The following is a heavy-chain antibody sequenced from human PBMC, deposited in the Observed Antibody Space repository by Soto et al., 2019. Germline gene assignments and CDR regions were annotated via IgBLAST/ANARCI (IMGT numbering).Heavy chain of an antibody. Sequence: QVQLVQSGAEVKKPGSSVKVSCKASGGTFSTYAISWVRQAPGQGLEWRGGNIPIFGTAKYAQKFQGRVTITADESTSTAYMELSSLRSEDTAVYYCAREIVGVIISGGRDAFDIWGQGTMVTVSS. D-gene: IGHD3-3*01. CDR2: NIPIFGTA. CDR3: AREIVGVIISGGRDAFDI. J-gene: IGHJ3*02. V-gene: IGHV1-69*01. CDR1: GGTFSTYA.